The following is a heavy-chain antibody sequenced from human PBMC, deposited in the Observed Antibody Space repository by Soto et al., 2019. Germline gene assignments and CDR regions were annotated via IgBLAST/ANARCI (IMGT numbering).Heavy chain of an antibody. J-gene: IGHJ3*01. V-gene: IGHV6-1*01. CDR3: AREGVIWSFWANAFGV. D-gene: IGHD1-26*01. CDR2: TYYRSKWLS. CDR1: GDSVSSNDAA. Sequence: SQTLSLTCAISGDSVSSNDAAWNWIRQSPSRGLEWLGRTYYRSKWLSDYAVSVKSRITLNPDTSKNQFSLQLSSVTPEDTAVYYCAREGVIWSFWANAFGVWGQGTMVTVSS.